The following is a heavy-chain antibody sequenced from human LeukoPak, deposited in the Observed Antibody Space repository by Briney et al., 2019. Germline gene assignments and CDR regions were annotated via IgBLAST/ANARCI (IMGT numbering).Heavy chain of an antibody. CDR3: ARDLTYDFWSGYYY. CDR2: ISYDGSNK. J-gene: IGHJ4*02. V-gene: IGHV3-30-3*01. CDR1: GFTFSSYA. Sequence: GGSLRLSCAASGFTFSSYAMHWVRQAPGKGLEWVAVISYDGSNKYYADSVKGRFTISRDNSKNTLYLQMNSLRAEDTAVYYCARDLTYDFWSGYYYWGQGTLVTVSS. D-gene: IGHD3-3*01.